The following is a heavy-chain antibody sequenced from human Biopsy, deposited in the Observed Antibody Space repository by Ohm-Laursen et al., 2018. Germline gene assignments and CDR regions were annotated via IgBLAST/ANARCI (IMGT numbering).Heavy chain of an antibody. J-gene: IGHJ4*02. CDR1: GGDINNYY. CDR2: ASYSGNT. CDR3: AAYYYDSSGYSYAFHY. Sequence: GTLSLTCNVSGGDINNYYWSWIRQPAGKGLEWIGYASYSGNTKYNPSLKSRVIISADTSKNQFSLKLSSVTAADTAMYYCAAYYYDSSGYSYAFHYWGQGTLVTVSS. V-gene: IGHV4-59*08. D-gene: IGHD3-22*01.